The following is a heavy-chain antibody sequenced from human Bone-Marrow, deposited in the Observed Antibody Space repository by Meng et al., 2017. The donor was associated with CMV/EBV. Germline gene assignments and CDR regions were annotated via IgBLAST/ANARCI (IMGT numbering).Heavy chain of an antibody. CDR1: GFTLISYT. CDR3: ASPALFENYCKDV. J-gene: IGHJ6*02. D-gene: IGHD3-10*01. CDR2: ITYSGDDI. Sequence: GGSLRLSCAASGFTLISYTMNWVRQAPGKGLEWVSSITYSGDDIYYADSVKGRFTISRDHAKNSLYLQMNNWRADDTAVYYCASPALFENYCKDVWGQGTTVTVSS. V-gene: IGHV3-21*01.